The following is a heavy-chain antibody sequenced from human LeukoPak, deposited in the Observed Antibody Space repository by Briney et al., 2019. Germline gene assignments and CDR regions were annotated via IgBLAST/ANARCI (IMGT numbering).Heavy chain of an antibody. V-gene: IGHV3-9*01. J-gene: IGHJ6*02. CDR2: ISWNSGSI. Sequence: PGGSLRLSCAASGFTFDDYSMHWVRQAPGKGLEWVSGISWNSGSIGYADSVKGRFTISRDNAKNSLYLQMNSLRAEDTALYYCAKDRGVVAATLYYYGMDVWGQGTTVTVSS. CDR1: GFTFDDYS. D-gene: IGHD2-15*01. CDR3: AKDRGVVAATLYYYGMDV.